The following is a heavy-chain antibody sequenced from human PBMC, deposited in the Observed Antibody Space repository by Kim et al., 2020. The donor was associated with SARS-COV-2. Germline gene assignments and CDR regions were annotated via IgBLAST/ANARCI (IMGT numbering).Heavy chain of an antibody. J-gene: IGHJ4*02. CDR3: ARAVMGPAALDY. V-gene: IGHV4-59*01. D-gene: IGHD2-2*01. Sequence: NDNPSLKSRVTISVDTSKNQFSLKLSSVTAADTAVYYCARAVMGPAALDYWGQGTLVTVSS.